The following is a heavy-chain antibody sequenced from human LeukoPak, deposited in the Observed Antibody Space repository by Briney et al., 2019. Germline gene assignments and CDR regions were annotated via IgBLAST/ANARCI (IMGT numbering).Heavy chain of an antibody. J-gene: IGHJ6*02. D-gene: IGHD3-16*01. CDR3: ARGGGLDV. V-gene: IGHV3-7*03. Sequence: PGGSLRLSCAASGFTFTNYPMIWARQAPGKGLEWVASINHNGNVNYYVDSVKGRFTISRDNAKNSLYLQMSNLRAEDTAVYFCARGGGLDVWGQGATVTVSS. CDR1: GFTFTNYP. CDR2: INHNGNVN.